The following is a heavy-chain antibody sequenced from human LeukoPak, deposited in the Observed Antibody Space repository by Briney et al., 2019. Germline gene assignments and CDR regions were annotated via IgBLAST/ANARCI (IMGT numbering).Heavy chain of an antibody. CDR2: INPSGGST. CDR1: GYTFTSYY. CDR3: ARAYCGGDCYAPAFDY. J-gene: IGHJ4*02. Sequence: ASVKVSCKASGYTFTSYYMHWVRQAPGQGLEWMGIINPSGGSTSYAQKFQGRVTMTRDTSTSTVYMELSSLRSEDTAVYYCARAYCGGDCYAPAFDYWGQGTLVTVSS. V-gene: IGHV1-46*01. D-gene: IGHD2-21*02.